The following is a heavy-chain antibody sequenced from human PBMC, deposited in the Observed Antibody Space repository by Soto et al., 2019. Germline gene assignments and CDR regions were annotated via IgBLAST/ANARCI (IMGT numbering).Heavy chain of an antibody. V-gene: IGHV4-59*01. CDR1: GGSISGYY. CDR3: ARTLPAGNFDF. CDR2: IHDSGST. J-gene: IGHJ4*02. Sequence: SETLSLTCTVSGGSISGYYWSWIRQPPGKGLEWIAYIHDSGSTNYNPSLKSRVTMSVDTSKNQFALKLNSVTAADTAVYFCARTLPAGNFDFRGQGTQVTVPS. D-gene: IGHD6-19*01.